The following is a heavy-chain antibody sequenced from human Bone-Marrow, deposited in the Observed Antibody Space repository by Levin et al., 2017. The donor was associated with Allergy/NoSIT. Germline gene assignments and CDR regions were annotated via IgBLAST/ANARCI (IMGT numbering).Heavy chain of an antibody. CDR1: GASISDYY. CDR2: IYSSGNT. CDR3: ARDLGIAGDAFDI. Sequence: SETLSLTCSVSGASISDYYWSWIRQPPGKGLEWIGFIYSSGNTNHNPSLKNRVTISVDTSKNQFSLKLRSVTAADTAMYYCARDLGIAGDAFDIWGQGTMVTVSS. J-gene: IGHJ3*02. D-gene: IGHD1-14*01. V-gene: IGHV4-59*01.